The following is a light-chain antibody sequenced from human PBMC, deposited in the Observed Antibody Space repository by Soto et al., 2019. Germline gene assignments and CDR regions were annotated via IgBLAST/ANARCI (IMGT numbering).Light chain of an antibody. CDR3: CSYAGSSPWV. Sequence: QSALTQPDSVSGSPGQSITISCTGISSDVGSYNLVSWYQQHPGKAPKLMIYEGSKRPSGVSNRFSGSKSGNTASLTISGLQAEDEADYCCSYAGSSPWVFGGGTKLTVL. CDR2: EGS. CDR1: SSDVGSYNL. V-gene: IGLV2-23*01. J-gene: IGLJ3*02.